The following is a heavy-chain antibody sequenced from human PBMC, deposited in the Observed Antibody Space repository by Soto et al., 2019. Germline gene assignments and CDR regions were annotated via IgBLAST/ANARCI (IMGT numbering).Heavy chain of an antibody. Sequence: PSETLSLTCTVSGGSISSSSYYWGWIRHPPGKGLEWIGCSYYSGSTYYNPSLKSRVTISVDTSKNQLSLKMSSVTAADTAVYYCARDGIEGGNWFDPWGQGTLVTVSS. D-gene: IGHD1-20*01. CDR3: ARDGIEGGNWFDP. CDR2: SYYSGST. CDR1: GGSISSSSYY. J-gene: IGHJ5*02. V-gene: IGHV4-39*07.